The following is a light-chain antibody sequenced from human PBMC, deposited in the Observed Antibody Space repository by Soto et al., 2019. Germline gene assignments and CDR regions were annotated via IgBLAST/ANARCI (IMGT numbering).Light chain of an antibody. CDR1: QSVSSN. CDR3: QQYNNFWT. CDR2: GAS. V-gene: IGKV3-15*01. Sequence: IVMTQSPATMSLSPGETATLSCRASQSVSSNLAWYQQKPGQAPRLIIYGASTRATDIPARFSGSGSGTEFTLTISSLQSEDCAVYYCQQYNNFWTFGQGNKVEIK. J-gene: IGKJ1*01.